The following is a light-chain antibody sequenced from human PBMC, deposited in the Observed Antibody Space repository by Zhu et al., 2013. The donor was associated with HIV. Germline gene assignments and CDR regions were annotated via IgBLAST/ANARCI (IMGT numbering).Light chain of an antibody. CDR3: HQRSSWPPDMNT. V-gene: IGKV3-11*01. J-gene: IGKJ2*01. CDR1: QSVSSN. CDR2: DTS. Sequence: EIVMTQSPATLSVSPGERATLSCRASQSVSSNLAWYQQKPGQAPRLLIYDTSKRATGIPARFSGSGSGTDFTLTISSLEAEDSAVYYCHQRSSWPPDMNTFGQGTKLDIK.